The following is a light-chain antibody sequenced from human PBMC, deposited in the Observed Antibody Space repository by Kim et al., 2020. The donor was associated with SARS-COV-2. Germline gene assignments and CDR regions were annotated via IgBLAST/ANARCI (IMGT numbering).Light chain of an antibody. CDR3: QQYNNWPRMYT. CDR2: GAS. CDR1: QSVSSN. Sequence: EIVMTQSPATLSVSPGERATLSCRASQSVSSNLAWYQQKPGQAPRLLIYGASTRATGIPARFSGSGSGTEFTLTISSLQSEEFAVYYWQQYNNWPRMYTFGQGTKLEI. J-gene: IGKJ2*01. V-gene: IGKV3-15*01.